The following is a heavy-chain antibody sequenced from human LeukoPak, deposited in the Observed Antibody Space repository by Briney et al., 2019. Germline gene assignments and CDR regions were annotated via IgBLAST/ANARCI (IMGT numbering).Heavy chain of an antibody. J-gene: IGHJ4*02. D-gene: IGHD1-26*01. V-gene: IGHV3-11*01. CDR3: ARDRIVGATWNDY. CDR2: ISRSGSSI. CDR1: GFTFSDYY. Sequence: PGGSLRLSCAASGFTFSDYYMGWIRQAPGKGLEWVSYISRSGSSIDYADSVKGRFTISRDNVKNSLYLQMHSLRAEDTAVYYCARDRIVGATWNDYWGQGTLVTVSS.